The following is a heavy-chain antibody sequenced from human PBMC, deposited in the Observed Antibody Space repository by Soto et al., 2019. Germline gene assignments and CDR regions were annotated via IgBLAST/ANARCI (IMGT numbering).Heavy chain of an antibody. CDR3: ARVKASGVNFDY. Sequence: SETLSLTCAVSGGSISSSNWWSWVRQPPGKGLEWIGEIYHSGNTNYNPSLKSRVTISVDKSKNQFSLKLSSVTAADTAVYDCARVKASGVNFDYWAQGTLVTFSS. J-gene: IGHJ4*02. CDR2: IYHSGNT. V-gene: IGHV4-4*02. CDR1: GGSISSSNW. D-gene: IGHD3-10*01.